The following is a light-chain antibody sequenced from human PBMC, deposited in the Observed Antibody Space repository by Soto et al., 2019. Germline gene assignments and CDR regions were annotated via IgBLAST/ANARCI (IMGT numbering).Light chain of an antibody. Sequence: DIQMTQSPSTLPASVGDRVTITCRASQSISNWFSWYQQKPGTAPKLLIYHASTLESGVPSRFSGSGSGTEITLTISSLQPDDFATYYCQQYNSYSFGQGTKVDIK. CDR2: HAS. J-gene: IGKJ1*01. CDR3: QQYNSYS. V-gene: IGKV1-5*01. CDR1: QSISNW.